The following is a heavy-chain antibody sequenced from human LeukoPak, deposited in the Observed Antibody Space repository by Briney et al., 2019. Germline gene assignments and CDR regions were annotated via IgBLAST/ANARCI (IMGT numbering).Heavy chain of an antibody. D-gene: IGHD3-10*01. CDR2: IFHSGSV. CDR3: ARDSSFPKTGIPSYFDY. CDR1: GGSISSTHW. V-gene: IGHV4-4*02. J-gene: IGHJ4*02. Sequence: PSGTLSLTCDVSGGSISSTHWWSWVRQPPGKGLEWIGEIFHSGSVNYNPSLKSRVTMSRDMSKNQFSLTVTSVTAADTAVYYCARDSSFPKTGIPSYFDYWGQGTLVTVSS.